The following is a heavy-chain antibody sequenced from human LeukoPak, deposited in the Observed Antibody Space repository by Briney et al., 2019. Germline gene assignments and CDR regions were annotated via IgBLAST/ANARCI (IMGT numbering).Heavy chain of an antibody. D-gene: IGHD4-23*01. J-gene: IGHJ4*02. CDR1: GYSFTTQW. CDR2: IYPVDSDA. V-gene: IGHV5-51*01. Sequence: GDSLKISCQGSGYSFTTQWIGGVRQMPGKGLEWMGIIYPVDSDARYSPSCQGQFTISADKSISTAYLQWRSMKASDTAMYYCASRYGGTVDYWGQGTLVTVSS. CDR3: ASRYGGTVDY.